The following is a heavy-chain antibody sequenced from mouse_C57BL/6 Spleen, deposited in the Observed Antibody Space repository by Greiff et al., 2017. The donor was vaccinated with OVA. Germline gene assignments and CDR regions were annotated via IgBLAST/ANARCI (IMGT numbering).Heavy chain of an antibody. D-gene: IGHD2-1*01. J-gene: IGHJ3*01. Sequence: EVQGVESGAELVKPGASVKLSCTASGFNIKDYYMHWVKQRTEQGLEWIGRIDPEDGETKYAPKFQGKATITADTSSNTAYLQLSSLTSEDTAVYYCASIYYGNLWFAYWGQGTLVTVSA. V-gene: IGHV14-2*01. CDR1: GFNIKDYY. CDR2: IDPEDGET. CDR3: ASIYYGNLWFAY.